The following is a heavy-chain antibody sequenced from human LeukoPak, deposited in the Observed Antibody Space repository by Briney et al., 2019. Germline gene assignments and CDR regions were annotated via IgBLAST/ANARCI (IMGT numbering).Heavy chain of an antibody. CDR3: ARDGYYYDSSGYYAFDI. Sequence: SETLSLTCTVSGGPISSYYWSWIRQPPGKGLEWIGYIYHSGSTNYNPSLKSRVTISVDTSKTQFSLKLSSVTAADTAVYYCARDGYYYDSSGYYAFDIWGQGTMVTVSS. J-gene: IGHJ3*02. CDR2: IYHSGST. D-gene: IGHD3-22*01. CDR1: GGPISSYY. V-gene: IGHV4-59*01.